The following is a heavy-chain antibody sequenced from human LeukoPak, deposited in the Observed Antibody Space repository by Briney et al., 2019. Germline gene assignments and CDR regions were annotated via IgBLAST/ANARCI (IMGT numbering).Heavy chain of an antibody. CDR2: TRNKANSYTT. J-gene: IGHJ3*02. V-gene: IGHV3-72*01. Sequence: GGSLRLSCAASGFTFSDHYMDWVRQAPGKGLEWVGRTRNKANSYTTEYAASVKGRFTISRDDSKNSLYLQMSSLKTEDTAVYYCARTSQYYYDSSGYYYDAFDIWGQGTMVTVSS. CDR1: GFTFSDHY. CDR3: ARTSQYYYDSSGYYYDAFDI. D-gene: IGHD3-22*01.